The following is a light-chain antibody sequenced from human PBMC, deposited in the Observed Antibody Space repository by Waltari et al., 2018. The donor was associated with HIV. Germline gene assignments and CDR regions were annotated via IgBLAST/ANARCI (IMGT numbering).Light chain of an antibody. J-gene: IGKJ3*01. CDR2: GAS. CDR3: QEGFT. Sequence: EIVLTQSPGTLSLSPGQRATLSCRASQSVSSSYLAWYQQKPGQAPRLLIFGASSRATGIPDRFSGSGSGTDFTLTISRLEPEDFAVYYCQEGFTFGPGSKVGVK. CDR1: QSVSSSY. V-gene: IGKV3-20*01.